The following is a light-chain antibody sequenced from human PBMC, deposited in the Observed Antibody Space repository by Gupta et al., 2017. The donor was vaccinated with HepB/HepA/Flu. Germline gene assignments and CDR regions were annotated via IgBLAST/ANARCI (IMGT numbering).Light chain of an antibody. J-gene: IGKJ5*01. CDR1: QSVQTY. CDR3: QQRSDWPPGGLT. CDR2: DAS. Sequence: DIVLTQSPATLSLSQGERASLSCRASQSVQTYLAWYQQRPGQTPRLLIYDASIRATGIPARFSGCGSGTDFTHTISSLEPEDFAVYYCQQRSDWPPGGLTFGQGTRLEIK. V-gene: IGKV3-11*01.